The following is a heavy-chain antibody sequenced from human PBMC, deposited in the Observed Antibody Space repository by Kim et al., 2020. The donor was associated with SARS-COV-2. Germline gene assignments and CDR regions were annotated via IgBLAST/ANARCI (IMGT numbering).Heavy chain of an antibody. CDR2: ISASGHLT. CDR1: GFTFNIYT. V-gene: IGHV3-23*01. Sequence: GGSLRLSCAASGFTFNIYTMGWVRQAPGKGLDWVSTISASGHLTYYADSVKGRFAISRDNSKNTFYLQMNSLTSEDTALYYCARHPRGYSEYEPMDVWG. J-gene: IGHJ6*02. D-gene: IGHD4-4*01. CDR3: ARHPRGYSEYEPMDV.